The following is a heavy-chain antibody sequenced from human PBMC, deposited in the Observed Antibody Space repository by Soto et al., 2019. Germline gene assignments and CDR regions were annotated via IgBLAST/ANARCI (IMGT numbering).Heavy chain of an antibody. Sequence: PGGSLRLSCSASGFTFSIYAMHWVRQAPGKGLEYVSSISTNGGSTHYADSVKGRFTISRDNSKNTLYLQMNSLRAEDTAVYYCAKVGHTMVRGGYPPDYYYYGMDVWGQGTTVTVSS. CDR2: ISTNGGST. J-gene: IGHJ6*02. D-gene: IGHD3-10*01. CDR1: GFTFSIYA. CDR3: AKVGHTMVRGGYPPDYYYYGMDV. V-gene: IGHV3-64*04.